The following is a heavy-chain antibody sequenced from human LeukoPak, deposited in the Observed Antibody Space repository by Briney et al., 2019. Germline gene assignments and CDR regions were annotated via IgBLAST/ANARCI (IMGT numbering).Heavy chain of an antibody. CDR1: GFTFSSYA. CDR2: ICGSGGST. Sequence: GGSLRLSCAASGFTFSSYAMSWVRQAPGKGLEWVSGICGSGGSTYYADSVKGQLTISRDNSKNTLYLQMNSLRAEDTALYYCAKDRWGGATSSFDYWGQGTLVTVSS. J-gene: IGHJ4*02. D-gene: IGHD1-26*01. CDR3: AKDRWGGATSSFDY. V-gene: IGHV3-23*01.